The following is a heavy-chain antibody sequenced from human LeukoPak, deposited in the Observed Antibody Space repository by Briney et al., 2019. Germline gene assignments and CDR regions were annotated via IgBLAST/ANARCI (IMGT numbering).Heavy chain of an antibody. CDR3: ARGTGSYLFMNWFDP. CDR1: GGSISSGSYY. V-gene: IGHV4-61*02. Sequence: PSQTLSLTCTVSGGSISSGSYYWSWIRQPAGKGLEWIGRIYTSGSTNYNPSLKSRVTISVDTSKNQFSLKLSSVTAADTAVYYCARGTGSYLFMNWFDPWGQGTLVTVSS. CDR2: IYTSGST. D-gene: IGHD3-10*01. J-gene: IGHJ5*02.